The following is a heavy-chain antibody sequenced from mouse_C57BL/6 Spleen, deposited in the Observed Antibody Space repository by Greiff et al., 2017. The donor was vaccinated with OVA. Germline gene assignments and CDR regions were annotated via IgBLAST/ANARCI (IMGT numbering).Heavy chain of an antibody. V-gene: IGHV1-15*01. CDR1: GYTFTDYE. J-gene: IGHJ2*01. CDR2: IDPETGGT. Sequence: QVQLQQSGAELVRSGASVTLSCKASGYTFTDYEMHWVKQTPVHGLEWIGAIDPETGGTAYNQKFKGKAILTADKPSSTAYMKLGSVTSEYSAVNDCTDYYGGKWDWGQVATLTAAS. D-gene: IGHD1-1*01. CDR3: TDYYGGKWD.